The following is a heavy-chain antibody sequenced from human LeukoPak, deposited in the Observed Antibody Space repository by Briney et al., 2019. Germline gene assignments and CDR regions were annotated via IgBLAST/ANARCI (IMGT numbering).Heavy chain of an antibody. CDR1: GFTFDDYG. V-gene: IGHV3-20*04. Sequence: GGSVRLSCAASGFTFDDYGMSWVRQAPGKGLEWVSGINWNGGSTGYADSVKGRFTISRDNAKNSLYLQMNSLRAEDTAVYCCARQSSSWPPYYYYYGMDVWGQGTTVTVSS. CDR2: INWNGGST. D-gene: IGHD6-13*01. J-gene: IGHJ6*02. CDR3: ARQSSSWPPYYYYYGMDV.